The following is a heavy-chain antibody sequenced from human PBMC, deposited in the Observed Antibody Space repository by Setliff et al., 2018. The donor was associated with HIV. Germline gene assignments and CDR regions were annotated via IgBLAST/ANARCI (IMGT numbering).Heavy chain of an antibody. J-gene: IGHJ4*02. CDR2: INYSGGT. CDR3: ARGRGWYGY. Sequence: SETLSLTCTVSGDSVSSRSYYWSWIRQPPGKGLEWIGEINYSGGTNYIPSLKSRVTISVDTSKNQFSLKLSSVSAADTAVYYCARGRGWYGYWGQGTVVTVSS. D-gene: IGHD6-19*01. CDR1: GDSVSSRSYY. V-gene: IGHV4-61*01.